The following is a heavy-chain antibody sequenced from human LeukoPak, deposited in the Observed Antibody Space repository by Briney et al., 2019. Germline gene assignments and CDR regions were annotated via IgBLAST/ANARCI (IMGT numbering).Heavy chain of an antibody. CDR1: GGSISRYY. V-gene: IGHV4-59*01. Sequence: SETLSLTCTVSGGSISRYYWCWIRQPPGKGLEWIGYIYYSGSTNYNPSLKSRVTISVDTSKNQFSLKLSSVTAADTAVYYCAREDGYNLGYFDYWGQGTLVTVPS. CDR2: IYYSGST. J-gene: IGHJ4*02. D-gene: IGHD5-24*01. CDR3: AREDGYNLGYFDY.